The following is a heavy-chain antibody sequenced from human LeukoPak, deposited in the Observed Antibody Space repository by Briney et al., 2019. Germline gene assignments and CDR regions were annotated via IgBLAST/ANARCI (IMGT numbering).Heavy chain of an antibody. J-gene: IGHJ6*02. V-gene: IGHV3-74*01. CDR3: ARFVGSYYYGMDV. Sequence: PGGSLRLSWAASGFTFSSYWMHWVRQAPGKGLVWVSRINSDGSSTSYADSVKGRFTISRDNAKNTLYLQMNSLRAEDTAVYYCARFVGSYYYGMDVWGQGATVTVSS. CDR1: GFTFSSYW. D-gene: IGHD5-12*01. CDR2: INSDGSST.